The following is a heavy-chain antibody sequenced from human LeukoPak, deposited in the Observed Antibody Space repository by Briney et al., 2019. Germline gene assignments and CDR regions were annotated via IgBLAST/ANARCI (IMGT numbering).Heavy chain of an antibody. CDR3: ARDFGYF. D-gene: IGHD3-10*01. CDR2: IYNDGSKQ. V-gene: IGHV3-33*07. J-gene: IGHJ4*02. Sequence: GRSLRLSCVASGFTFRNHGMFWVRQAPGKGLEWVALIYNDGSKQYYAESVKGRFTISRDNSKNTVDLQMNSLRAEDTAVYYCARDFGYFWGQGTLVTVSS. CDR1: GFTFRNHG.